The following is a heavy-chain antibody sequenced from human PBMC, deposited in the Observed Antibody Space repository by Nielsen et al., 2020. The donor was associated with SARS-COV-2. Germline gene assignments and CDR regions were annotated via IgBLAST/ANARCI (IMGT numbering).Heavy chain of an antibody. V-gene: IGHV1-2*02. J-gene: IGHJ6*02. Sequence: ASVNVSCKASGYTFTGYYMHWVRQAPGQGLEWMGWINPNSGGTNYAQKFQGRVTMTRDTSISTAYMELSRLRSNDTAVYYCARDRGRVTASQGYGMDVWGQGTTVTVSS. CDR2: INPNSGGT. CDR3: ARDRGRVTASQGYGMDV. CDR1: GYTFTGYY. D-gene: IGHD2-2*01.